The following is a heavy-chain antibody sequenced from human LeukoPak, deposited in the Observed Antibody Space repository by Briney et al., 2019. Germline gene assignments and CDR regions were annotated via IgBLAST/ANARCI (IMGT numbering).Heavy chain of an antibody. CDR2: INFVEP. V-gene: IGHV4-34*01. CDR1: GGSLTGIY. CDR3: ARGRRQLLLGKYYYYMDV. Sequence: SETLSLTCVVDGGSLTGIYWSWVRQPPGNGLEWMGQINFVEPDSKPSLKSRVTVSVDSSKTRFFLNLTSVTAADTAVYFCARGRRQLLLGKYYYYMDVWSSGTAVTVSS. J-gene: IGHJ6*03. D-gene: IGHD2-2*01.